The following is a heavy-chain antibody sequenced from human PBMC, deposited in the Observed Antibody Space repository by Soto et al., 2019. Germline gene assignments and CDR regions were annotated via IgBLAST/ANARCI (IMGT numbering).Heavy chain of an antibody. J-gene: IGHJ5*02. D-gene: IGHD1-26*01. Sequence: QVQLQESGPGLVRPSQTLSLTCTVSGDSINSVDHYWSWIRQPPGKGLEWMGYIYHSGSTHYNPSHNSRLTISIDTSTNRFSLNLTSVTAADTAVYFCARLRWETENNWFDPWGQGALVTVSS. CDR3: ARLRWETENNWFDP. V-gene: IGHV4-30-4*01. CDR2: IYHSGST. CDR1: GDSINSVDHY.